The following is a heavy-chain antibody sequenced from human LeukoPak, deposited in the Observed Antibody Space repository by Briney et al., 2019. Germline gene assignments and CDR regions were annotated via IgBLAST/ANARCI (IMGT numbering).Heavy chain of an antibody. CDR2: INPKSGGT. CDR3: ARGLRGYSYGYXFDP. V-gene: IGHV1-2*02. J-gene: IGHJ5*02. D-gene: IGHD5-18*01. Sequence: ASVKVSCKASGYTFTGYYMHWVRQAPGQGLEWMGWINPKSGGTNYAQKFQGRVTITRDTSASTAYMELSSLRSEDMAVYYCARGLRGYSYGYXFDPWGXXXLVTVSS. CDR1: GYTFTGYY.